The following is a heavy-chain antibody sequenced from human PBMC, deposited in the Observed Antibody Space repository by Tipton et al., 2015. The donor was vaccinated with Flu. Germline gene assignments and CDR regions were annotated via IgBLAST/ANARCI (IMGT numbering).Heavy chain of an antibody. Sequence: TLSLTCTVSGTSISSGGYFWSWIRQLPGKGLEWIGYIYYSGSTSYNPSLKSRATLSVDTSKNQFSLNLNSMTVADTAVYYCARDTGRYDSGRYPSFQHWGQGTLVTVSS. V-gene: IGHV4-30-4*01. CDR1: GTSISSGGYF. CDR3: ARDTGRYDSGRYPSFQH. J-gene: IGHJ1*01. D-gene: IGHD6-19*01. CDR2: IYYSGST.